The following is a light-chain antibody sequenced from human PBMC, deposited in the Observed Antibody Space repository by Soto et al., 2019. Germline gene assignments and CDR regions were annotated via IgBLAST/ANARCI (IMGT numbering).Light chain of an antibody. V-gene: IGKV4-1*01. CDR2: WSS. CDR1: QSLYNSNNLNY. Sequence: DIVMTQSPDSLAVSLGERATINCKSSQSLYNSNNLNYLAWYQQKPGQPPKLLLYWSSTRESGVPDRFSGSGSGTDFTLTISSLQAADAAVYYCQQYHSNPSTFGQGTKLEIK. CDR3: QQYHSNPST. J-gene: IGKJ2*01.